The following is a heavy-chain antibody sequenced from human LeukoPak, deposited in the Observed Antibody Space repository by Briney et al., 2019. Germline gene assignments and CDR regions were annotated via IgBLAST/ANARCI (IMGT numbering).Heavy chain of an antibody. CDR1: GGTFSSYA. CDR3: ATGDRGPYNWFDP. J-gene: IGHJ5*02. V-gene: IGHV1-69*05. CDR2: IIPIFGTA. Sequence: ASVKVSCKASGGTFSSYAISWVRQAPGQGLEWMGGIIPIFGTANYAQKFQGRVTITTDESTSTAYMELSSLRSEDTAVYYCATGDRGPYNWFDPWGQGTLVTVSS. D-gene: IGHD3-10*01.